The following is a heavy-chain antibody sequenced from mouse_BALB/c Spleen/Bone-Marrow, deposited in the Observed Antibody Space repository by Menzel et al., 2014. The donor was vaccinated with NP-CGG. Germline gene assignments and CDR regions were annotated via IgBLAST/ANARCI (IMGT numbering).Heavy chain of an antibody. D-gene: IGHD2-4*01. Sequence: EVKLMESGGGLVQPGGSLKISCAASGFTFSSYGMSWVRQTPDKRLDLVATINSNGGSTYYPDSVKGRFTISRDNAKNTLYLQMSSLKSEDTAMHYCARDNYYDYDGFAYWGQGTLVTVSA. CDR2: INSNGGST. CDR1: GFTFSSYG. J-gene: IGHJ3*01. V-gene: IGHV5-6-3*01. CDR3: ARDNYYDYDGFAY.